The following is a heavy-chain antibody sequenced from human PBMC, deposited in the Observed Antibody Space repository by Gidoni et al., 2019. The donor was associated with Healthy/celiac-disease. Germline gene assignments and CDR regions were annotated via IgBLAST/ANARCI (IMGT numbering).Heavy chain of an antibody. J-gene: IGHJ2*01. CDR2: ISSSSSYI. D-gene: IGHD3-9*01. CDR1: GFTFSSYS. V-gene: IGHV3-21*01. Sequence: EVQLVASGGGLVKPGGSLRLSCAASGFTFSSYSMNWVRQAPGKGLEWVSSISSSSSYIYYADSVKGRFTISRDNAKNSLYLQMNSLRAEDTAVYYCARDLTREGYFDLWGRGTLVTVSS. CDR3: ARDLTREGYFDL.